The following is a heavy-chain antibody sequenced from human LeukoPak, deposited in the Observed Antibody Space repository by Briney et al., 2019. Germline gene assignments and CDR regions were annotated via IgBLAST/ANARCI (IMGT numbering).Heavy chain of an antibody. CDR1: GVTFSSYW. V-gene: IGHV3-74*01. CDR2: INSDGSGT. CDR3: ARGPSGWGSLDS. Sequence: PGGSLRLSCAASGVTFSSYWMHWVRQAPGKGLVWVSRINSDGSGTDYADSVKGRFTISRDNAKNTLYLQVKSLRAEDTAVYYCARGPSGWGSLDSWGQGTLVTVSS. D-gene: IGHD7-27*01. J-gene: IGHJ4*02.